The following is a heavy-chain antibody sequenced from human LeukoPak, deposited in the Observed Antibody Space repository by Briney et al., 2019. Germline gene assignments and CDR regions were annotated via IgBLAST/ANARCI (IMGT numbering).Heavy chain of an antibody. CDR2: ISSSGSTI. J-gene: IGHJ5*02. CDR1: TFSFSSYA. Sequence: PGGSLRLSCAASTFSFSSYAMHWVRQAPGKGLEWVSYISSSGSTIYYADSVKGRFTISRDNAKNSLYLQMNSLRAEDTAVYYCARDRRAGSSSWYRGHWFDPWGQGTLVTVSS. D-gene: IGHD6-13*01. V-gene: IGHV3-48*03. CDR3: ARDRRAGSSSWYRGHWFDP.